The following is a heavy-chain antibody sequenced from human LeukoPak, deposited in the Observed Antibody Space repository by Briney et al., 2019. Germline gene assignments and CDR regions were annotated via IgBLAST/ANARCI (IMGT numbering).Heavy chain of an antibody. CDR1: GGSISSGSYY. D-gene: IGHD3-22*01. CDR3: ARDSYYYDSSGFSYYFDY. CDR2: IYTSGST. J-gene: IGHJ4*02. Sequence: SQTLSLTCTVSGGSISSGSYYWSWIRQPAGEGLEWIGRIYTSGSTNYNPSLKSRVTISVDTSKNQFSLKLSSVTAADTAVYYCARDSYYYDSSGFSYYFDYWGQGTLVTVSS. V-gene: IGHV4-61*02.